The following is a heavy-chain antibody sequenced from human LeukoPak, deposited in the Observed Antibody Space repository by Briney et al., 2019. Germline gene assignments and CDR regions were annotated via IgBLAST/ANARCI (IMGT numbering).Heavy chain of an antibody. CDR2: INPNTGDT. Sequence: ASVMVSSTASGYTFTAYYVNWVRQAPGQGLEWIGWINPNTGDTNYTPKFQGRVTMIKDTSTNSAYMELNKLTSDDTAVYYCGRGNKSFDPWGQGTLVTVSS. CDR1: GYTFTAYY. V-gene: IGHV1-2*02. J-gene: IGHJ5*02. CDR3: GRGNKSFDP.